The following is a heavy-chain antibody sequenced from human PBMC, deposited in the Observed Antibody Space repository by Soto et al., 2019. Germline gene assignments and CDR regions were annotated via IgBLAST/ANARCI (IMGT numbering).Heavy chain of an antibody. D-gene: IGHD1-26*01. CDR1: GYIFTSYG. J-gene: IGHJ4*02. CDR3: ARDDSGFSGSHYIDYFNY. Sequence: AASVKVSCKTSGYIFTSYGIGWARQAPGQGLEWMGWINTYNGKTNYAQNLQGRVTLTTDTSTSTAYMELRSLRSEDTAVYYCARDDSGFSGSHYIDYFNYWGQGAPVTVSS. CDR2: INTYNGKT. V-gene: IGHV1-18*01.